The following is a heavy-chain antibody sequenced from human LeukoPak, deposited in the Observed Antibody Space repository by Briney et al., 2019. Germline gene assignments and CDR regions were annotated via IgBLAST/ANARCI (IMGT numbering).Heavy chain of an antibody. D-gene: IGHD2-21*02. CDR1: GFTVSSNS. CDR3: AKDLLAVTAPKAYFDF. CDR2: LYSGGGT. J-gene: IGHJ4*02. Sequence: GGSLRLSCAVSGFTVSSNSMSWVRQAPGKGLDWVSILYSGGGTDYADSVKGRFTISRDNSKNTVYLQMNSLEIEDTAVYYCAKDLLAVTAPKAYFDFWGQGTLVTVSS. V-gene: IGHV3-53*05.